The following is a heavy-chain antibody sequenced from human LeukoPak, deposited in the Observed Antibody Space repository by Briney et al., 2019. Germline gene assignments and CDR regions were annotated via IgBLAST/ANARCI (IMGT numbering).Heavy chain of an antibody. Sequence: GRSLRLSCAASGFTFSSHGMHWVRQAPGKGLEWVAVVSYDESNKEYADLAKGRFTISRDNSKNTLYLQMNSLRAEDTAVYYCATSGGSYSPYYYGMDVWGQGTTVTVSS. CDR1: GFTFSSHG. V-gene: IGHV3-30*03. J-gene: IGHJ6*02. CDR3: ATSGGSYSPYYYGMDV. D-gene: IGHD3-10*01. CDR2: VSYDESNK.